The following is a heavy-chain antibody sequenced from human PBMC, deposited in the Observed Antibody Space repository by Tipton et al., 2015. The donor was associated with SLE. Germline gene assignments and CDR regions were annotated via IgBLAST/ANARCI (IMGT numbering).Heavy chain of an antibody. CDR1: GASISSRAYY. D-gene: IGHD6-13*01. V-gene: IGHV4-39*07. Sequence: TLSLTCIVSGASISSRAYYWGCIRQSPGKGLEWIGSVYDSGITYYSPSLKSRVTISVDTSNNQSSLELSSVTAADTAVYYCALSMTAASGPFDYWGQGILVTVS. J-gene: IGHJ4*02. CDR3: ALSMTAASGPFDY. CDR2: VYDSGIT.